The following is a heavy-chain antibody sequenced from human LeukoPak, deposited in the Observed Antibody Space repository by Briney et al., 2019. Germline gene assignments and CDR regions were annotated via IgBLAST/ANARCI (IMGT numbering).Heavy chain of an antibody. V-gene: IGHV4-61*01. Sequence: SETLSLTCTVSGGSVSSGSYYWSWIRQPPGKGLEWSGYIYYSGSTNYNPSLKSLVTISVDTSKNQFSLKLSSVTAADTAVYYCARDPRIAAAGTFWFDPWGQGTLVTVSS. CDR2: IYYSGST. D-gene: IGHD6-13*01. J-gene: IGHJ5*02. CDR3: ARDPRIAAAGTFWFDP. CDR1: GGSVSSGSYY.